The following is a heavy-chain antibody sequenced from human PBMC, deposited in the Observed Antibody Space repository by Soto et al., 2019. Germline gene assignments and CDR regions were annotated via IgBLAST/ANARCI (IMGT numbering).Heavy chain of an antibody. CDR1: GFTFSSYW. CDR3: ARGLGIRGNWFDP. CDR2: IKQDGSEK. V-gene: IGHV3-7*01. D-gene: IGHD7-27*01. J-gene: IGHJ5*02. Sequence: ELQLVESGGGLVQPGGSLRLSCAASGFTFSSYWMSWVRQAPGKGLEWVANIKQDGSEKYYVDSVKGRFTISRDNAKTSLYLQMNRLRAEDTAVYYCARGLGIRGNWFDPWGQGTLVTVSS.